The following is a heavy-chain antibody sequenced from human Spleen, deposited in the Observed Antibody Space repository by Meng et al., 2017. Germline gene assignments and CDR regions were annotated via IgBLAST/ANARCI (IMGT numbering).Heavy chain of an antibody. CDR2: IYYSGST. Sequence: LRLSCTVSGGSISSGGYYWSWIRQHPGKGLEWIGYIYYSGSTYYNPSLKSRVTIAVDTSKNQFSLKLSSVTAADTAVYYCARAGFAMVRGVMGYFDYWGQGTLVTVSS. V-gene: IGHV4-31*03. D-gene: IGHD3-10*01. CDR3: ARAGFAMVRGVMGYFDY. J-gene: IGHJ4*02. CDR1: GGSISSGGYY.